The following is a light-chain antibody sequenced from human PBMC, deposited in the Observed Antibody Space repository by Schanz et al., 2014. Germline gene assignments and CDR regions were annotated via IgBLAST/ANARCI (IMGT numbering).Light chain of an antibody. CDR2: AAS. CDR1: QSISGW. CDR3: QQSFTMPYT. V-gene: IGKV1-39*01. Sequence: DIQMTQSPSTLSASVGDRVTITCRASQSISGWLAWYQQKPGKAPKLLIYAASTLQSGVPSRFSGSGSGTEFTLIISGLQPEDFACYYCQQSFTMPYTFGPGTKLEI. J-gene: IGKJ2*01.